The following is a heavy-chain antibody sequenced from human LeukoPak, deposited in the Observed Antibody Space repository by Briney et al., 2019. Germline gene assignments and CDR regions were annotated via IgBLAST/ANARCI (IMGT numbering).Heavy chain of an antibody. V-gene: IGHV3-23*01. CDR1: GFTFSSYP. D-gene: IGHD2-15*01. CDR3: AKDVEVCTGGSCYWTTFDS. Sequence: GGSLRLSCAASGFTFSSYPMSWVRQAPGKGPEWVSTISGSAGASYYADSVKGRFAISRDNSKNTLYLQMNGLRAEDTAIYYCAKDVEVCTGGSCYWTTFDSWGQGTLVTVSS. J-gene: IGHJ5*01. CDR2: ISGSAGAS.